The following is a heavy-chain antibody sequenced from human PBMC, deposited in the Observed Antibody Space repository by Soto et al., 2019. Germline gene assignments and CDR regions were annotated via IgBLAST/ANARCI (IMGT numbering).Heavy chain of an antibody. D-gene: IGHD2-21*01. J-gene: IGHJ4*02. CDR3: VRGRDSGLYYSDS. CDR2: INTAGDT. V-gene: IGHV3-13*01. Sequence: GGSLRLSCAASGFTFGIYDMHWVRQATGKGLEWVSTINTAGDTYSPGSVKGRFTISRENAKNSLYLQMNSLRVDDTAVYFCVRGRDSGLYYSDSWGQGTLVTVSS. CDR1: GFTFGIYD.